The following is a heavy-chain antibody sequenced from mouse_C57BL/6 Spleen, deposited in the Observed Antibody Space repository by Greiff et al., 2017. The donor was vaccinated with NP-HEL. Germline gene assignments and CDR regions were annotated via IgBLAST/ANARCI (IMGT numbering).Heavy chain of an antibody. D-gene: IGHD1-1*01. J-gene: IGHJ3*01. V-gene: IGHV5-4*01. Sequence: EVQGVESGGGLVKPGGSLKLSCAASGFTFSSYAMSWVRQTPEKRLEWVATISDGGSYTYYPDNVKGRFTISRDYAKNNLYLQMSHLKSEDTAMYDCAREGDYVSSYRAVVAYWGQGTLVTVSA. CDR2: ISDGGSYT. CDR3: AREGDYVSSYRAVVAY. CDR1: GFTFSSYA.